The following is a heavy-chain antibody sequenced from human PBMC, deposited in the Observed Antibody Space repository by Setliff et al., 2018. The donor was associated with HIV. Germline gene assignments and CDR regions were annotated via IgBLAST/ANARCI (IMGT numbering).Heavy chain of an antibody. J-gene: IGHJ4*02. Sequence: ASVKVSCKVSGYTFLSYGISWVRQAPGQGLEWMGWISTYNRDTNSAQKFEDRLSLSTNSSTSTAYMELRSLRSDDTGIYYCARRPLYYFDYWGQGTLVTVSS. V-gene: IGHV1-18*01. CDR3: ARRPLYYFDY. CDR1: GYTFLSYG. CDR2: ISTYNRDT.